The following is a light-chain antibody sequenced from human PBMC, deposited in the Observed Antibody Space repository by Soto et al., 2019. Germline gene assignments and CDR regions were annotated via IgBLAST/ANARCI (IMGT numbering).Light chain of an antibody. CDR2: VNSGGSH. CDR3: QTWGTGSAIVV. Sequence: QAVVTQSPSASASLGASVKLTCTLSSGHSNYAIAWHQQQPEKGPRYLMKVNSGGSHIKGDGIPDRFSGSSSGAERYLFISSLQSEDGADYYCQTWGTGSAIVVFGGGTQLTVL. J-gene: IGLJ7*01. V-gene: IGLV4-69*01. CDR1: SGHSNYA.